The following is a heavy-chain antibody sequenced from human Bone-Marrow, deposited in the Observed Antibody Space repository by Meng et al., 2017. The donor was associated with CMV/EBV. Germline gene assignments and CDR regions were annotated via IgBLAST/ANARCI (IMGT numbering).Heavy chain of an antibody. V-gene: IGHV1-2*02. J-gene: IGHJ4*02. Sequence: ASVKVSCKASGYTFTAFYMHWVRQAPGQGLEWMGWFNPDSGGTNYAQQFQGRVTLTRDTSINTGYMELTRLTSDDTAVYYCARDNNWGPDYWGQGTLVTVSS. CDR1: GYTFTAFY. D-gene: IGHD7-27*01. CDR3: ARDNNWGPDY. CDR2: FNPDSGGT.